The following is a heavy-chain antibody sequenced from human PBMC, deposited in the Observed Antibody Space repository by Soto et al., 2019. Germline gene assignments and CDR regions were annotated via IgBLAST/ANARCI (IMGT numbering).Heavy chain of an antibody. CDR2: INHSGST. CDR1: GGSFSGYY. J-gene: IGHJ5*02. D-gene: IGHD6-13*01. CDR3: ARGLYSSSWYAWFDP. Sequence: PSETLSLTCAVYGGSFSGYYWSWIRQPPGKGLEWIGEINHSGSTNYNPSLKSRVTISVDTSKNQFSLKLSSVTAADTAVYYCARGLYSSSWYAWFDPWGQGTLVTVSS. V-gene: IGHV4-34*01.